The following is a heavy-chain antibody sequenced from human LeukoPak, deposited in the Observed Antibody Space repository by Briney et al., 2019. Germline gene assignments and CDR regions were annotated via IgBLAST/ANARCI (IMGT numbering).Heavy chain of an antibody. CDR1: GGSFSGYY. D-gene: IGHD3-3*01. CDR2: IIHSGST. J-gene: IGHJ4*02. CDR3: ARVVWFLDY. V-gene: IGHV4-34*12. Sequence: SETLSLTCAVYGGSFSGYYWSWIRQPPGKGLEWIGEIIHSGSTNYNPSLKSRVTISVDTSKNQFSLKPSSVTAADTAVYYCARVVWFLDYWGQGTLVTVSS.